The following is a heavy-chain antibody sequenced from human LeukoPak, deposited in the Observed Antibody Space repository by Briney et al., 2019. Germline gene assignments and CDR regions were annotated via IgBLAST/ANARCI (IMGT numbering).Heavy chain of an antibody. CDR3: ERDIYGSGPPVGDTIGY. Sequence: GGSLRLSCAASGFTFSSYWMHWVRQAPGKGLVWVSRINSDGSSTTYADSVKGRFTISRDNAKNSLYLQVNSLRAEDTAVYYCERDIYGSGPPVGDTIGYWGQGTLVTVSS. D-gene: IGHD3-10*01. J-gene: IGHJ4*02. CDR2: INSDGSST. CDR1: GFTFSSYW. V-gene: IGHV3-74*01.